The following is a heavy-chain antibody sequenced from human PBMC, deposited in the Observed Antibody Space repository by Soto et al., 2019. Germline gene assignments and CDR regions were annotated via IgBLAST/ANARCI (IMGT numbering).Heavy chain of an antibody. V-gene: IGHV4-31*03. D-gene: IGHD2-15*01. Sequence: QVQLPESGPRLVKPSQTLSLTCTVSGGSTSRGGYYWSWIRQYPGKGLEWIGFVYYSGSTYYNPSLNSRVIISVDTSKKQFSLKLSSVTAADTAVDYWARDAALKWFDPGGQGTLVTVSS. J-gene: IGHJ5*02. CDR2: VYYSGST. CDR1: GGSTSRGGYY. CDR3: ARDAALKWFDP.